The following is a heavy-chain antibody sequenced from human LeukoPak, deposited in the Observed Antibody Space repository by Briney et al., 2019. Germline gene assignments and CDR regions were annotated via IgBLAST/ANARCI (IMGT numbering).Heavy chain of an antibody. J-gene: IGHJ4*02. D-gene: IGHD3-10*01. Sequence: GGSLRLSCAASGFTVSSNYMSWVRQAPGKGLEWVSVIYSGGSTYYADSVKGRLTMSRDDSKNTLYLQMSGLRAEDTAVYYCASFGGWGSRSKLGSGGQGPLVTVSS. V-gene: IGHV3-66*01. CDR2: IYSGGST. CDR3: ASFGGWGSRSKLGS. CDR1: GFTVSSNY.